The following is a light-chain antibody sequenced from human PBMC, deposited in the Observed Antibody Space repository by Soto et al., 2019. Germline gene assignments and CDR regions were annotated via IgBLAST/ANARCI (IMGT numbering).Light chain of an antibody. CDR3: QQANSFPFT. Sequence: DIAMTQSPSSVSASVGDRVTITCRASQGIRYWVAWYQQKPGKAPKLLIYSSTLQSGVPSRFSGSGSGTDFTLTISSLQPEDFATYFCQQANSFPFTFGGGTKVEVK. V-gene: IGKV1-12*01. J-gene: IGKJ4*01. CDR2: SS. CDR1: QGIRYW.